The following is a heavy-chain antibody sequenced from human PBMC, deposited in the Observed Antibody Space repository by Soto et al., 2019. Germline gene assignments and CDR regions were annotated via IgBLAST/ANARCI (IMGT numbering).Heavy chain of an antibody. V-gene: IGHV3-23*01. D-gene: IGHD6-13*01. CDR3: AKATRGGAATLIRDY. Sequence: EVQLLESGGGLVQPGGSLRLSCAAAGFTFSIYAMSWVRQAPGKGLEWVSAISGSGGSTYYADSVKGRFTISRDNSKTTLDLQMNSLRADDTAVYYCAKATRGGAATLIRDYWGQGTLVTVSS. J-gene: IGHJ4*02. CDR2: ISGSGGST. CDR1: GFTFSIYA.